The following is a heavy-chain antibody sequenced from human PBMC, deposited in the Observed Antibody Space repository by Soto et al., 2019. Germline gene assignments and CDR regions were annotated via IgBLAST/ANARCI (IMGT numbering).Heavy chain of an antibody. D-gene: IGHD3-16*02. CDR2: ISGSGGST. CDR1: GFTFSSYA. V-gene: IGHV3-23*01. Sequence: GRSLRLSCAASGFTFSSYAMSWVRQAPGKGLEWVSAISGSGGSTYYADSVKGRFTISRDNSKNTLYLQMNSLRAEDTAVYYCAKDIHLGELSLVPPAFDIWGQGTMVTVSS. CDR3: AKDIHLGELSLVPPAFDI. J-gene: IGHJ3*02.